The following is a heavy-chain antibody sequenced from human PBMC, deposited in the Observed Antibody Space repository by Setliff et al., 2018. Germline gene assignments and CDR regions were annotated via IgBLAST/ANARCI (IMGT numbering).Heavy chain of an antibody. Sequence: GGSLRLSCAASGFTFSSYAMSWVRQAPGKGLEWVSAISGSGGSTYYADSVKGRFTISRDNSKNTLYLQMNSLRPEDTAVYYCAKDDQIRGHNLDYWGQGTLVTVSS. J-gene: IGHJ4*02. V-gene: IGHV3-23*01. D-gene: IGHD3-10*01. CDR2: ISGSGGST. CDR3: AKDDQIRGHNLDY. CDR1: GFTFSSYA.